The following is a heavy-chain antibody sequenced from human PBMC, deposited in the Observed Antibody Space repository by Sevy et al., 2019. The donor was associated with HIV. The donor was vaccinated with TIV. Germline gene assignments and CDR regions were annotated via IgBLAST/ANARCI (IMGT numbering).Heavy chain of an antibody. D-gene: IGHD6-13*01. CDR3: ARLPVAAAGLYYFDY. V-gene: IGHV5-51*01. Sequence: GESLKISCKGSGYSFANNWIGWVLQMPGKGLEWMGIVYPGDSDTTYSPSFQGQVTISVDKSISTAYLQWNSLKASDTAMYYCARLPVAAAGLYYFDYWGQGTLVTVSS. J-gene: IGHJ4*02. CDR1: GYSFANNW. CDR2: VYPGDSDT.